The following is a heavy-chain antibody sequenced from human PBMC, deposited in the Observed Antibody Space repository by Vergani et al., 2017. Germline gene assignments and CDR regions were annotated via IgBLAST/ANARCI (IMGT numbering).Heavy chain of an antibody. Sequence: QVQLVQSGAEVKKPGSSVKVSCKASGGTFSSYTISWVRQAPGQGLEWMGRIIPILGIANYAQKFQGRVTITADKSTSTAYMELSSLRSEDTAVYYCAKDQGGSTMVRGGYAFDIWGQGTMVTVSS. V-gene: IGHV1-69*08. CDR2: IIPILGIA. D-gene: IGHD3-10*01. J-gene: IGHJ3*02. CDR1: GGTFSSYT. CDR3: AKDQGGSTMVRGGYAFDI.